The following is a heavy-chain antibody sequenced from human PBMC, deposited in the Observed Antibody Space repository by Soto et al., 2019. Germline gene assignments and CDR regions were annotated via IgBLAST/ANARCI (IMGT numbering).Heavy chain of an antibody. CDR3: ARDSGIRTADY. CDR2: IKTDGSEE. D-gene: IGHD2-21*02. CDR1: GFTFRDYW. J-gene: IGHJ4*02. V-gene: IGHV3-7*05. Sequence: GGSLRLSCAASGFTFRDYWMAWVRQTPGKGLEWVANIKTDGSEEYYLDSVKGRFTVSRDNAKNSLYLQMNSLRAEDTALYYCARDSGIRTADYWGQGTLVTVSS.